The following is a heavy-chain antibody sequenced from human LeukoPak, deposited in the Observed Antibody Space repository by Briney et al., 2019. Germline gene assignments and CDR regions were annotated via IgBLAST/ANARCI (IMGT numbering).Heavy chain of an antibody. Sequence: SETLSLTCTVSGGSISSSSYYWGWIRQPPGKGLEWIGSIYYSGSTYYNPSLKSRVTISVDTSKNQFSLKLSSVTAADTAVYYCARQRGYDINENDYWGQGTLVTVSS. CDR3: ARQRGYDINENDY. CDR2: IYYSGST. D-gene: IGHD3-9*01. V-gene: IGHV4-39*01. J-gene: IGHJ4*02. CDR1: GGSISSSSYY.